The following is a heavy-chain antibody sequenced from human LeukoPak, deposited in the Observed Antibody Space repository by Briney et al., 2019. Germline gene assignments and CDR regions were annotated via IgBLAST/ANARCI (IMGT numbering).Heavy chain of an antibody. J-gene: IGHJ4*02. V-gene: IGHV3-30*18. CDR2: ISYDANNK. Sequence: GGSLRLSCEASAFTFRSYGMHWVRQAPGNGLEWVAVISYDANNKYYADSVKGRFTISRDNSKNTLYLQMNSLRAEDTAVYYCAKDRHPARTDGYYFDYWGQGTLVTVSS. CDR3: AKDRHPARTDGYYFDY. CDR1: AFTFRSYG. D-gene: IGHD1-14*01.